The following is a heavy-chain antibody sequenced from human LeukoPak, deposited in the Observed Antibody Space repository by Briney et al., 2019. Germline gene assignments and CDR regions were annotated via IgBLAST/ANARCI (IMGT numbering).Heavy chain of an antibody. CDR2: ISSSGSTI. V-gene: IGHV3-48*03. J-gene: IGHJ5*02. CDR1: GFTFSSYE. D-gene: IGHD2-2*01. Sequence: GGSLRLSCAASGFTFSSYEMNWVRQAPGKGLEWVSYISSSGSTIYYADSVKGRFTISRDNAKNSLYLQMNSLRAEDTAVYYCASFGDIVVVPAAPWGRGTLVTVSS. CDR3: ASFGDIVVVPAAP.